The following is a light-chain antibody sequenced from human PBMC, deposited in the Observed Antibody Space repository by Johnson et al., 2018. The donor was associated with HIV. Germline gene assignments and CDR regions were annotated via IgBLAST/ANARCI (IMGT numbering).Light chain of an antibody. Sequence: QPVLTQPPSVSAAPGQKVTISCSGSSSNIGNNYVSWYQQLPGTAPKLLIYDNNKRPSGIPDRFSGSKSGTSATLGITGLQTGDEADYYCGTWDSSLSAVYCFGTGTKVTVL. CDR1: SSNIGNNY. J-gene: IGLJ1*01. CDR3: GTWDSSLSAVYC. CDR2: DNN. V-gene: IGLV1-51*01.